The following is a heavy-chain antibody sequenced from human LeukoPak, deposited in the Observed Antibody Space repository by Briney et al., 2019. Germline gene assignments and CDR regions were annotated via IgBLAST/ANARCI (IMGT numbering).Heavy chain of an antibody. V-gene: IGHV1-3*01. J-gene: IGHJ3*02. CDR2: INAGNGNT. CDR3: ARGWNDPLTYDALAFDI. D-gene: IGHD1-1*01. Sequence: GASVKVSCKASGYTFTSYAMHWVRQAPGQRLEWMGWINAGNGNTKYSQKFQGRVTITRDTSASTAYMELSSLRSEDTAVYYCARGWNDPLTYDALAFDIWGQGTMVTVSS. CDR1: GYTFTSYA.